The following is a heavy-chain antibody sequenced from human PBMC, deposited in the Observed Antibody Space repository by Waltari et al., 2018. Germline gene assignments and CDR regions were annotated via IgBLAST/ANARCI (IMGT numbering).Heavy chain of an antibody. V-gene: IGHV4-39*01. Sequence: QLQLQESGPGLVKPSETLSLTCTVSGGSISSSSYYWGWIRQPPGKGLEWIGSIYYSGSTYYKSSLKSRVTISVDTSKNQFARKLSSVTAADTAVYYCARGAGGSGWYYFDYWGQGTLVTVSS. CDR1: GGSISSSSYY. CDR2: IYYSGST. J-gene: IGHJ4*02. CDR3: ARGAGGSGWYYFDY. D-gene: IGHD6-19*01.